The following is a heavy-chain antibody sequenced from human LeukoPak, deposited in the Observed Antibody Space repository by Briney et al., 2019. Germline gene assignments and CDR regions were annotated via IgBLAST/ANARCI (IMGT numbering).Heavy chain of an antibody. D-gene: IGHD3-22*01. CDR2: ISAYNGNT. CDR1: GYTFTSYG. Sequence: ASVKVSCKASGYTFTSYGISWVRQAPGQGLEWMGWISAYNGNTNYAQKLQGRVTMTTDTSTSTAYMELRNLRSDDTAVYYCATTRYDSSGYYYPDAFDIWGQGTMVTVSS. CDR3: ATTRYDSSGYYYPDAFDI. V-gene: IGHV1-18*01. J-gene: IGHJ3*02.